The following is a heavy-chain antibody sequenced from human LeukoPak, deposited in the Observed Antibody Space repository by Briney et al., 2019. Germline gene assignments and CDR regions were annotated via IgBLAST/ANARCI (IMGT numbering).Heavy chain of an antibody. J-gene: IGHJ4*02. CDR3: ARAVGDDYGDYVDY. Sequence: GGSLRLSCAASEFTFSSYSMNWVRQAPGKGLEWVSYITNSGNSKSYADSVKGRFTISRDNAKNSLYLQMNSLRAEDTAVYYCARAVGDDYGDYVDYWGQGTLVTVSS. D-gene: IGHD4-17*01. V-gene: IGHV3-48*04. CDR1: EFTFSSYS. CDR2: ITNSGNSK.